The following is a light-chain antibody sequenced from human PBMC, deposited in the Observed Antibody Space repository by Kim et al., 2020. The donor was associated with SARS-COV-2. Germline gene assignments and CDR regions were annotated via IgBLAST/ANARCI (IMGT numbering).Light chain of an antibody. CDR3: NSRDSNDNVV. Sequence: SSELTQDPAVSVALGQTVRITCQGDSLRSYYATWYQQKPGQAPIGVIYGKNNRPSGIPDRFSGSSSGNTASLTITGTQAGDEADYYCNSRDSNDNVVFGGGTQLTVL. CDR2: GKN. J-gene: IGLJ2*01. CDR1: SLRSYY. V-gene: IGLV3-19*01.